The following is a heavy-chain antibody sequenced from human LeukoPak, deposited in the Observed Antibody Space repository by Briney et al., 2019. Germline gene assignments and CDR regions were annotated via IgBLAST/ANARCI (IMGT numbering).Heavy chain of an antibody. Sequence: ASARVSCEASGYSFISYDINWVRQAAGQGLEWMGWMNPNSGNTGYAQQFQGRVTMTRNTSMSTAYMELSSLTSDDTAVYYCARRYDSGSYHLPHWGQGTLVTVSS. CDR2: MNPNSGNT. J-gene: IGHJ4*02. D-gene: IGHD3-10*01. CDR1: GYSFISYD. V-gene: IGHV1-8*01. CDR3: ARRYDSGSYHLPH.